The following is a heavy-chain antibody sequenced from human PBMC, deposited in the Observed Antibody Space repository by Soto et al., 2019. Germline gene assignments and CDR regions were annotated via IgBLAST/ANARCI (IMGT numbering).Heavy chain of an antibody. CDR3: ARDERYYYYGMDV. CDR1: GFTFSRYG. J-gene: IGHJ6*02. D-gene: IGHD1-1*01. Sequence: QVQLVESGGGVVHPGRSLRLSCAASGFTFSRYGMHWVRQAPGKGLEWVAVIWYDGSNKYYADSVKGRFTISRDNSKNTLYRQMNSLRAEDTAVYYCARDERYYYYGMDVWGQGTTVTVSS. CDR2: IWYDGSNK. V-gene: IGHV3-33*01.